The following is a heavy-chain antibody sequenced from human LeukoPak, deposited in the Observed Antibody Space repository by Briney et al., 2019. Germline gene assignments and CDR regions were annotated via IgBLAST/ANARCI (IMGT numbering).Heavy chain of an antibody. CDR1: GFTFSSYS. V-gene: IGHV3-21*04. J-gene: IGHJ4*02. CDR2: ISSSSSYI. CDR3: AKRRGAAAGSIDY. D-gene: IGHD6-13*01. Sequence: PGGSLRLSCAASGFTFSSYSMNWVRQAPGKGLEWVSSISSSSSYIYYADSVKGRFTISRDNAKNSLYLQMNSLRAEDTAVYYCAKRRGAAAGSIDYWGQGTLVTVSS.